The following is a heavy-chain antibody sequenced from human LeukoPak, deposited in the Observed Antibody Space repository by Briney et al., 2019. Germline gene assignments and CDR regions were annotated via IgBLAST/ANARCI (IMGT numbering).Heavy chain of an antibody. CDR3: ARVRGPTVTTWYFDL. CDR1: GFTFRTHG. CDR2: ISPWSDTI. D-gene: IGHD4-17*01. J-gene: IGHJ2*01. V-gene: IGHV3-48*01. Sequence: GGSLRLSCGASGFTFRTHGMIWVRQAPGKGLEWVSYISPWSDTIYYADSVKGRFTISRDDARNSLYLQMHSLRAGDTAVYYCARVRGPTVTTWYFDLWGRGTLVTVSS.